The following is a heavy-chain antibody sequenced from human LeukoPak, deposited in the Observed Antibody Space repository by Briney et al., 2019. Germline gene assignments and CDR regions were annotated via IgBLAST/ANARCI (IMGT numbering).Heavy chain of an antibody. V-gene: IGHV3-21*01. J-gene: IGHJ4*02. Sequence: SPGGSLRLSCAASGFTFSSYSMNWVRQAPGKELEWVSSISSSSSYIYYTDSLKGRFTISRDNAKNSLYLQMNSLRAEDTAVYYRARGSTYSSSTGYFDYWGQGTLVTVSS. CDR1: GFTFSSYS. CDR2: ISSSSSYI. CDR3: ARGSTYSSSTGYFDY. D-gene: IGHD6-13*01.